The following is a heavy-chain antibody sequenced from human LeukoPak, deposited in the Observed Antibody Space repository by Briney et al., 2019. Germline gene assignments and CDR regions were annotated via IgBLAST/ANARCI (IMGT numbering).Heavy chain of an antibody. D-gene: IGHD3-10*01. V-gene: IGHV1-69*01. CDR3: ARSTMARGGDYYYYGMDV. CDR2: IIPIFGTA. J-gene: IGHJ6*04. Sequence: SVKVSCKVSGGTFSSYAISWVRQAPGQGLEWMGGIIPIFGTANYAQKFQGRVTITADESTSTAYMELSSMRSEDTAVYYCARSTMARGGDYYYYGMDVWGKGTTVTVSS. CDR1: GGTFSSYA.